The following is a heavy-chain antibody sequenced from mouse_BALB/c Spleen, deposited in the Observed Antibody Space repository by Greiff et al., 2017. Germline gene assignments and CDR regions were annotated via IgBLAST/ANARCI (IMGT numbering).Heavy chain of an antibody. CDR1: GYTFTSYW. CDR3: TSGGGYYPYYFDY. Sequence: QVQLQQSGAELVRPGASVKLSCKASGYTFTSYWINWVKQRPGQGLEWIGNIYPSDSYTNYNQKFKDKATLTVDKSSSTAYMQLSSPTSEDSAVYYCTSGGGYYPYYFDYWGQGTTLTVSS. V-gene: IGHV1-69*02. CDR2: IYPSDSYT. D-gene: IGHD2-3*01. J-gene: IGHJ2*01.